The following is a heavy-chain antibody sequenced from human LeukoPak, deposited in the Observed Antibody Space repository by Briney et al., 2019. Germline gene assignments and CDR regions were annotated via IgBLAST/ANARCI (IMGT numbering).Heavy chain of an antibody. CDR1: GFTFSSYG. J-gene: IGHJ4*02. V-gene: IGHV3-30*18. Sequence: PGRSLRLSCAASGFTFSSYGMHWVRQAPGKGLEWVAVISYDGSNKYYADSVKGRFTISRVNSKNTLYLQMNSLRAEDTAVYYCAKQATGSFDYWGQGTLVTVSS. D-gene: IGHD5-12*01. CDR2: ISYDGSNK. CDR3: AKQATGSFDY.